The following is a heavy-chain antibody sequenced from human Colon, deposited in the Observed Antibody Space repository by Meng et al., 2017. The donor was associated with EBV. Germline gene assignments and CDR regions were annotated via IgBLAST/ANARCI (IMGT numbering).Heavy chain of an antibody. Sequence: VPIQQWGGGLLKPSETLSLTCAVSGGSFSGYYWSWIRQAPGKGLEWIGEINHSGSTKFNPSLESRVSISVDTSENQVSLKLTSVTAADTAVYYCARRTTVNLRSFDSWGQGTLVTVSS. J-gene: IGHJ4*02. CDR3: ARRTTVNLRSFDS. CDR2: INHSGST. V-gene: IGHV4-34*01. D-gene: IGHD4-17*01. CDR1: GGSFSGYY.